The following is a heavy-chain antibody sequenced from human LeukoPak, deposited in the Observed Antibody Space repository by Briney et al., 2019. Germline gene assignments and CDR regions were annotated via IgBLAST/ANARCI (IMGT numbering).Heavy chain of an antibody. J-gene: IGHJ4*02. CDR3: ARHYGYNYGYVDY. D-gene: IGHD5-18*01. V-gene: IGHV4-39*01. CDR1: GRRISSRSYY. Sequence: SETLSLPYSVSGRRISSRSYYWGWIRPPPGKGLEWIGSMYYSGSTYYDPSLKSRVTISVDTSKNQFSLKVSSVTAADTAVYYCARHYGYNYGYVDYWGQGALVTVSS. CDR2: MYYSGST.